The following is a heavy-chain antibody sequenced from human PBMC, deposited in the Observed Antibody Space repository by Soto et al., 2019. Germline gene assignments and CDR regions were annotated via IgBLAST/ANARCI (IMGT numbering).Heavy chain of an antibody. CDR1: GFTFSSYG. V-gene: IGHV3-33*01. CDR3: AREWVVVVPAADAGGTLDYYYYGMDV. Sequence: GGSLRLSCAASGFTFSSYGMHWVRQAPGKGLEWVAVIWYDGSNKYYADSVKGRFTISRDNSKNTLYLQMNSLRAEDTAVYYCAREWVVVVPAADAGGTLDYYYYGMDVWGQGTTVTAP. D-gene: IGHD2-2*01. CDR2: IWYDGSNK. J-gene: IGHJ6*02.